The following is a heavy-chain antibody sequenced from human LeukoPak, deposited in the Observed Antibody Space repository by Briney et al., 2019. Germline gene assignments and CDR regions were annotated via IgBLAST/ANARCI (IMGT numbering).Heavy chain of an antibody. D-gene: IGHD3-16*02. CDR1: GFTFSGSA. Sequence: GGSLRLSCAASGFTFSGSAMHWVRQASGKGLEWVGRIRSKANSYATAYAASVKGRFTISRDDSKNTAYLQMNSLKTEDTAVYYCTRRVMYDYVWGSYRQGDNWFDPWGQGTLVTVSS. CDR3: TRRVMYDYVWGSYRQGDNWFDP. V-gene: IGHV3-73*01. J-gene: IGHJ5*02. CDR2: IRSKANSYAT.